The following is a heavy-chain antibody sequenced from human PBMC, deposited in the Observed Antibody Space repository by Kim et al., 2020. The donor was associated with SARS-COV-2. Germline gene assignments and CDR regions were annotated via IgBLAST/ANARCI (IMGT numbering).Heavy chain of an antibody. D-gene: IGHD2-8*02. CDR3: AKAGGNYYYAMEV. CDR2: ITAGNGDT. V-gene: IGHV1-3*01. CDR1: GYTFSTSA. J-gene: IGHJ6*02. Sequence: ASVKVSCRASGYTFSTSAMHWVRQAPGQRLEWMGWITAGNGDTKYSQKFQGKVTITRDTSESTVYMELSSLTSEDTAVYYCAKAGGNYYYAMEVWGQGTTVIVSS.